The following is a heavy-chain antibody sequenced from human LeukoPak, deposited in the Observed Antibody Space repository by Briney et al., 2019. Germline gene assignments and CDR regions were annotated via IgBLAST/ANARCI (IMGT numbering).Heavy chain of an antibody. D-gene: IGHD6-19*01. CDR2: ISAYNGNT. CDR1: GYTFTSYG. CDR3: ARANVGSSGRWGFDY. V-gene: IGHV1-18*01. Sequence: ASVKVSCKASGYTFTSYGISWVRQAPGQGLEWMGWISAYNGNTNYAQKLQGRVTMTTDTSTSTAYMELRSLKSDDTAVYYCARANVGSSGRWGFDYWGQGTLVTVSS. J-gene: IGHJ4*02.